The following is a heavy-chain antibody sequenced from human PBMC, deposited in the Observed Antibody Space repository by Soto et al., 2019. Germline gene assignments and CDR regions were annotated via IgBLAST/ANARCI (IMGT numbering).Heavy chain of an antibody. CDR2: IYTSGST. Sequence: SETLSLTCTVSGGSISSYYWSWIRQPAGRGLEWIGRIYTSGSTNYNPSLKSRVTMSVDTSKNQFSLKLSSVTAADTAVYYCARACSSNSCYDVFDYWGQGTLVTVSS. CDR1: GGSISSYY. J-gene: IGHJ4*02. CDR3: ARACSSNSCYDVFDY. D-gene: IGHD2-2*01. V-gene: IGHV4-4*07.